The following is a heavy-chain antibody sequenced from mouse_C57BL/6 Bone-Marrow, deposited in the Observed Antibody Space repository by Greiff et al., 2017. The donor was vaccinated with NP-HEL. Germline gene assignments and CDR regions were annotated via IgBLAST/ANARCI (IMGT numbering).Heavy chain of an antibody. J-gene: IGHJ4*01. CDR2: IDPSDSYN. CDR1: GYTFTSYW. D-gene: IGHD3-2*02. CDR3: AIRDALDY. V-gene: IGHV1-69*01. Sequence: QVQLQQPGAELVMPGASVKLSCKASGYTFTSYWMHWVKQTPGQGLEWIGEIDPSDSYNNYNQKFKGKSTLTVDKSSSTAYMQLSSLTSEDTAVYYCAIRDALDYWGQGTSVTVSS.